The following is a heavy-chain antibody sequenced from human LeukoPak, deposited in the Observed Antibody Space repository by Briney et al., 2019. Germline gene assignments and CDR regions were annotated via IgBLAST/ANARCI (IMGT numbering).Heavy chain of an antibody. CDR3: AKRGVVIRVILVGFHKEAYYFDS. J-gene: IGHJ4*02. CDR2: ITWNSGSI. Sequence: GGSLRLSCAASGFTFDDYAMHWVRQVPGKGLEWVSGITWNSGSIAYADSVRGRFTISRDNAENSLYLQMNSLRAEDTAVYFCAKRGVVIRVILVGFHKEAYYFDSWGQGALVTVSS. V-gene: IGHV3-9*01. D-gene: IGHD3-22*01. CDR1: GFTFDDYA.